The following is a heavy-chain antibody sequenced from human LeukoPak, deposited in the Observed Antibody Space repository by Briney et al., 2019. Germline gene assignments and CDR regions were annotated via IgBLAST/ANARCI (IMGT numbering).Heavy chain of an antibody. CDR3: AREAWQQLVKNNWFDP. D-gene: IGHD6-13*01. V-gene: IGHV1-46*01. CDR2: INPSGGST. J-gene: IGHJ5*02. Sequence: ASVKVSCKASGYTFTSYYMHWVRQAPGQGLEWMGIINPSGGSTSYAQKFQGRVTMTRDTSTSTVYMELSSLRSEDTAVYYRAREAWQQLVKNNWFDPWGQGTLVTVSS. CDR1: GYTFTSYY.